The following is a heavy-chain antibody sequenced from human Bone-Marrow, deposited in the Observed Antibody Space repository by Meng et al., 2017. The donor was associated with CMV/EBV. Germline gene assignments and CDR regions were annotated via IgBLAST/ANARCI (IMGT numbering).Heavy chain of an antibody. V-gene: IGHV4-39*07. D-gene: IGHD3-3*01. CDR3: ARGVGDYDFWSGYRNWFDP. CDR2: IYYSGST. CDR1: GGSISSSSYY. Sequence: GSLRLSCTVSGGSISSSSYYWGWIRQPPGKGLEWIGSIYYSGSTYYNPSLKSRVTISVDTSKNQFSLKLSSVTAADTAVYYCARGVGDYDFWSGYRNWFDPWGQGTLVTVSS. J-gene: IGHJ5*02.